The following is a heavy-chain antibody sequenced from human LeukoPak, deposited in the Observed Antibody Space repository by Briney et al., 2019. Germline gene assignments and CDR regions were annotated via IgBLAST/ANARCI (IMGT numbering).Heavy chain of an antibody. CDR1: GFTFSSYA. J-gene: IGHJ4*02. D-gene: IGHD1-26*01. V-gene: IGHV3-23*01. CDR3: AKMGSGSYGGFDY. CDR2: ISGSGGST. Sequence: GRSLRLSCAASGFTFSSYAMSWVRQAPGKGLEWVSAISGSGGSTYYADSVKGRFTIFRDNSKNTLYLQMNSLRAEDTAVYYCAKMGSGSYGGFDYWGQGTLVTVSS.